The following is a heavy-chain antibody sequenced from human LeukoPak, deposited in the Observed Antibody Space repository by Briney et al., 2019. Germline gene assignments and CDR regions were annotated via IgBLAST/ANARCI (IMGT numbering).Heavy chain of an antibody. CDR3: ARDAGERWTVDFDY. V-gene: IGHV3-33*01. CDR2: IWYDESKN. D-gene: IGHD3/OR15-3a*01. J-gene: IGHJ4*02. CDR1: GFTFSSYG. Sequence: GRSLRLPCAASGFTFSSYGMHWVRQAPGKGLEWVAFIWYDESKNSHADSVKGRFTISRDNSKNTLYLQMDSLRAEDTAVYYCARDAGERWTVDFDYWGQGTLVTVSS.